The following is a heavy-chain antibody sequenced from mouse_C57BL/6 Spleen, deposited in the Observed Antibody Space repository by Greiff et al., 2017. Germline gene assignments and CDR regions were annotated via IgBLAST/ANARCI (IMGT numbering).Heavy chain of an antibody. J-gene: IGHJ2*01. D-gene: IGHD1-1*01. CDR3: ARGIYYYGRDYFDY. V-gene: IGHV1-76*01. CDR2: IYPGSGNT. CDR1: GYTFTDYY. Sequence: QVQLKESGAELVRPGASVKLSCKASGYTFTDYYINWVKQRPGQGLEWIARIYPGSGNTYYNEKFKGKATLTAEKSSSTAYMQLSSLTSEDSAVYFCARGIYYYGRDYFDYWGQGTTLTVSS.